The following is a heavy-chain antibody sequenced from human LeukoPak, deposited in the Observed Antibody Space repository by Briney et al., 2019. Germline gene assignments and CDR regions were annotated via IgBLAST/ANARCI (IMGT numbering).Heavy chain of an antibody. Sequence: ASVKVSCKASGYTFTSYYMHWVRQAPGQGLEWMGIINPSGGSTSYAQKFQGRVTVTRDMSSTSVYMELSSLRSEDTAVYYCARELVVVPADFDYWGQGTLVTVSS. CDR1: GYTFTSYY. V-gene: IGHV1-46*01. CDR2: INPSGGST. CDR3: ARELVVVPADFDY. J-gene: IGHJ4*02. D-gene: IGHD2-2*01.